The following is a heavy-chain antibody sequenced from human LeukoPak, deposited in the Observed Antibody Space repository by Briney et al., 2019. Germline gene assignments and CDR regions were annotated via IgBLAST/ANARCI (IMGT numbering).Heavy chain of an antibody. CDR1: GGSISSGGYY. D-gene: IGHD3-22*01. V-gene: IGHV4-31*03. CDR3: ARRDYDSGGHYGPDNWFDP. CDR2: MPYNGNT. J-gene: IGHJ5*02. Sequence: SETLSLTCTVSGGSISSGGYYWSWIRQHPGEGLEWIGYMPYNGNTYYNPSLKSRVTISVDTSKNQFSLKMSSVTAADTAVYYCARRDYDSGGHYGPDNWFDPWGQGIQVTVSP.